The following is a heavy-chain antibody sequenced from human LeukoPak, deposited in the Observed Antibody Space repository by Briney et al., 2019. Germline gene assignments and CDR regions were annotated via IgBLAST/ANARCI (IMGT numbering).Heavy chain of an antibody. CDR3: AKDYCSSTSCYLLAECFQH. D-gene: IGHD2-2*01. CDR2: IRYDGSNK. V-gene: IGHV3-30*02. CDR1: GFTFSSYG. Sequence: GGSLRLSCAASGFTFSSYGMHWVRQAPGKGLEWVAFIRYDGSNKYYADSVKGRFTISRDNSKNTLYLQMNSLRAEDTAVYYCAKDYCSSTSCYLLAECFQHWGQGTLVTVSS. J-gene: IGHJ1*01.